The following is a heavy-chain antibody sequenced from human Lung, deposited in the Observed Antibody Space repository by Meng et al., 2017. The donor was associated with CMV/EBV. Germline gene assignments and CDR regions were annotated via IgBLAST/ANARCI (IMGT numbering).Heavy chain of an antibody. CDR1: GYTFTGYY. Sequence: ASVKVSCKASGYTFTGYYLYWVRQAPGQGLEWMGWINPNNGGTNYAQRFQGRVTMTRDTSITTVYMELSRLTSDDTAVYYCARKTDTGGWNFNHWGQGTLVTVSS. J-gene: IGHJ1*01. V-gene: IGHV1-2*02. CDR3: ARKTDTGGWNFNH. CDR2: INPNNGGT. D-gene: IGHD3-16*01.